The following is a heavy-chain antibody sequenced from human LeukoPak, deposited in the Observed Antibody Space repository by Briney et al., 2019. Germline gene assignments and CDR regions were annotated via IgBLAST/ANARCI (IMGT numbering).Heavy chain of an antibody. D-gene: IGHD5-24*01. CDR3: ARGNDGDKGLDP. CDR1: GFTFSSYS. J-gene: IGHJ5*02. V-gene: IGHV3-21*01. CDR2: ISSSSSYI. Sequence: GGSLRLSCAASGFTFSSYSMNWVRQAPGKGLEWVSSISSSSSYIYYADSVKGRFTISRDNAKNSLYLQMNSLRAEDTAVYYCARGNDGDKGLDPWGQGTLVTVSS.